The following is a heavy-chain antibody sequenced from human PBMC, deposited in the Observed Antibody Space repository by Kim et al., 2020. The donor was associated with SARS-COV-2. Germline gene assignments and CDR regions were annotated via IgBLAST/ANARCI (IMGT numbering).Heavy chain of an antibody. CDR1: DGSFSGYS. CDR3: ARGGGGTVSSTSFKY. V-gene: IGHV4-34*01. J-gene: IGHJ4*02. Sequence: SETLSLTCAVFDGSFSGYSWSWIRQTPGRGLEWIAEIHHSGSTHYNPSLKSRVTISGDTSKNQLSLKLTSVTAADTAVYYCARGGGGTVSSTSFKYWGQGTLVTVSS. CDR2: IHHSGST. D-gene: IGHD1-26*01.